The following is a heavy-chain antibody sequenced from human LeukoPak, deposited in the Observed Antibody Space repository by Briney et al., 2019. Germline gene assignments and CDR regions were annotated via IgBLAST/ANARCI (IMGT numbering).Heavy chain of an antibody. CDR2: IIPILGIA. J-gene: IGHJ4*02. Sequence: ASVKVSCKASGGTFSSYAISWVRQAPGQGLEWMGRIIPILGIANYAQKFQGRVTITADKSTSTAYMELSSLRSEDTAVYYCAREVSCSSGDCRSGPYYFDYCGQGTLVTVSS. D-gene: IGHD3-22*01. CDR1: GGTFSSYA. V-gene: IGHV1-69*04. CDR3: AREVSCSSGDCRSGPYYFDY.